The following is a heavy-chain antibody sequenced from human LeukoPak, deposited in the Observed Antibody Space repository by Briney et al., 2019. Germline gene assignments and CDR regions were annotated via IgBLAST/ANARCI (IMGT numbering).Heavy chain of an antibody. D-gene: IGHD6-13*01. V-gene: IGHV4-59*08. CDR3: ARRGIAAAGYDY. J-gene: IGHJ4*02. CDR1: GGSISSYY. CDR2: IYYSGTT. Sequence: SETLSLTCTVSGGSISSYYWSWIRQPPGKGLEWSGYIYYSGTTNYNPSLKSRVTISVDTSKNQFSLKLSSVTAADTAVYYCARRGIAAAGYDYWGQGTLVTVSS.